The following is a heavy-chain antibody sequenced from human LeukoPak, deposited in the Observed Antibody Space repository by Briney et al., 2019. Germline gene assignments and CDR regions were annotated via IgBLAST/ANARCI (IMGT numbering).Heavy chain of an antibody. Sequence: ASVKVSCKASGYTFTGYYMHWVRQAPGQGLEWMGWINPNSGGTNYAQKFQGRVTMTRDTSISTAYMELSSLRSEDTAVYYCARGFRTDFWSGPEDYWGQGTLVTVSS. V-gene: IGHV1-2*02. J-gene: IGHJ4*02. CDR1: GYTFTGYY. CDR3: ARGFRTDFWSGPEDY. CDR2: INPNSGGT. D-gene: IGHD3-3*01.